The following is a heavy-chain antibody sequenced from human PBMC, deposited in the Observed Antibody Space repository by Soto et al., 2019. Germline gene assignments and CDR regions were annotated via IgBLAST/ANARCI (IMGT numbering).Heavy chain of an antibody. CDR2: IYYSGST. D-gene: IGHD3-22*01. Sequence: NPSETLSLTCTVSGGSISISSYYWGCIRQPPGKGLEWIGSIYYSGSTYYNPSLKSRVTISVDTSKNQFSLKLSSVTAADTAVYYCARPHYDSSGYSYFDYWGQGTLVTVSS. CDR3: ARPHYDSSGYSYFDY. CDR1: GGSISISSYY. V-gene: IGHV4-39*01. J-gene: IGHJ4*02.